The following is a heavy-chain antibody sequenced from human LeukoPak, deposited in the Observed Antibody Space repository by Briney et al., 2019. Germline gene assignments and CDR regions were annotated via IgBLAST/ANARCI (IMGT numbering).Heavy chain of an antibody. CDR3: ARMIEMATPRGYYFDY. CDR1: GGSISSYY. V-gene: IGHV4-4*07. J-gene: IGHJ4*02. Sequence: SETLSLTCTVSGGSISSYYWSWIRQPAGKGLEWIGRIYTSGSTNYNPSLKSRVTMSVDTSKNQFSLKLSSVTAADTAVYYCARMIEMATPRGYYFDYWGQGTLVTVSS. D-gene: IGHD5-24*01. CDR2: IYTSGST.